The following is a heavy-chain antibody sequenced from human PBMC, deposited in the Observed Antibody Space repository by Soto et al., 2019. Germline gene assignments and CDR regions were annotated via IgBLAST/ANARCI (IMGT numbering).Heavy chain of an antibody. J-gene: IGHJ4*02. CDR3: ARDNYDSSGYFDY. Sequence: SVKVSCKASGGTFSSYAISWVRQAPGQGLEWMGGIIPIFGTANYAQKFQGRVTITADKSTSTAYMELSSLRSEDTAVYYCARDNYDSSGYFDYWGQGTLVTVSS. CDR2: IIPIFGTA. V-gene: IGHV1-69*06. D-gene: IGHD3-22*01. CDR1: GGTFSSYA.